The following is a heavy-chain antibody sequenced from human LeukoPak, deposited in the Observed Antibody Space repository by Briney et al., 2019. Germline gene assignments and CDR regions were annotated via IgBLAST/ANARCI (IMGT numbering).Heavy chain of an antibody. CDR3: SRVGERVFDY. CDR1: GYTFTNGY. Sequence: ASVKVACKTSGYTFTNGYMHWVRQAPGRGLEWMGVINPGDGSTKYAQKFQGRVTMTRDTSTSTIYMELSSLRSDDTAVYYCSRVGERVFDYWGQGTLVTVSS. D-gene: IGHD3-10*01. V-gene: IGHV1-46*03. J-gene: IGHJ4*02. CDR2: INPGDGST.